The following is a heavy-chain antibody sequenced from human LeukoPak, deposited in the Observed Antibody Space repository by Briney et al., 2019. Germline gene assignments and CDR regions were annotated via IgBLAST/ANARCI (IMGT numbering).Heavy chain of an antibody. J-gene: IGHJ4*02. V-gene: IGHV3-23*01. CDR3: AKPARDGYNYFDY. CDR2: ISGSVVST. D-gene: IGHD5-24*01. Sequence: GGSLRLSCAASGLTFKNYGMSWVRQSPGEGLEWVSLISGSVVSTYYADSVKGRFTIPRDISKNTVYLQMNSLRAEDTAVYYCAKPARDGYNYFDYWGQGTVVTVSS. CDR1: GLTFKNYG.